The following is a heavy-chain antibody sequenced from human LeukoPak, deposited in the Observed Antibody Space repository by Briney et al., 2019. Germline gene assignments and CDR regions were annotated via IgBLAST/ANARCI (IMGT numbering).Heavy chain of an antibody. CDR2: IIPILGIA. Sequence: SVKVSCKASGGTFSSYAISWVRQAPGQGLEWMGRIIPILGIANYAQKFQGRATITADKSTSTAYMELSSLRSEDTAVYYCARQAQLWSIDYWGQGTLVTVSS. CDR1: GGTFSSYA. D-gene: IGHD5-18*01. J-gene: IGHJ4*02. V-gene: IGHV1-69*04. CDR3: ARQAQLWSIDY.